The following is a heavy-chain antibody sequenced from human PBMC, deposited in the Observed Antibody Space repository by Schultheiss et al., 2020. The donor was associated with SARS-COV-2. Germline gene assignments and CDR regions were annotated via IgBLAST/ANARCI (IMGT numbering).Heavy chain of an antibody. J-gene: IGHJ4*02. CDR1: GFTIRTYW. Sequence: GGSLRLSCAASGFTIRTYWMTWVRQSPGKGLEWVANIKEDGSEKYYVDSVKGRFTISRDNAENSLVLQMNGLGAEDTAVYYCTRTNVATPGTDWGRGTLVTVSS. D-gene: IGHD2-15*01. V-gene: IGHV3-7*03. CDR2: IKEDGSEK. CDR3: TRTNVATPGTD.